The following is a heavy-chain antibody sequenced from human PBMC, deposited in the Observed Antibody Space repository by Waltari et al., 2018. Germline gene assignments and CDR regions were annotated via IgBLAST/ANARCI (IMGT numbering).Heavy chain of an antibody. J-gene: IGHJ4*02. Sequence: QVQLVQSGAEVKKPGASVKVSCKASGYTFTSYAMHWVRQAPGQRLEWMGWINAGNGNTKYSQEFQGRVTITRDTSASTAYMELSSLRSEDMAVYYCARDPQNYYDSSGYLDYWGQGTLVTVSS. CDR1: GYTFTSYA. D-gene: IGHD3-22*01. CDR2: INAGNGNT. CDR3: ARDPQNYYDSSGYLDY. V-gene: IGHV1-3*03.